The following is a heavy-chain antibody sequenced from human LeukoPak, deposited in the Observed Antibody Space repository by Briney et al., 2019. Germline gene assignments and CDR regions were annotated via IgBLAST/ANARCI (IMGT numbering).Heavy chain of an antibody. V-gene: IGHV3-66*01. J-gene: IGHJ1*01. CDR1: GFTVSSNY. Sequence: GGSLRLSCAASGFTVSSNYMSWVRQAPGKGLEWVSIIYSGGNTYYADSVKGRFTISRDNSKNTLYLQMNSLRAEDTAVYYCARDLTGDCYFQHWGQGTLVTVSS. D-gene: IGHD2-21*02. CDR2: IYSGGNT. CDR3: ARDLTGDCYFQH.